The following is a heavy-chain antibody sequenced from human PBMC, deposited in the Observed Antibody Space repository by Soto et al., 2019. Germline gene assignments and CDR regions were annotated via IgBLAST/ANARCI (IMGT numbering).Heavy chain of an antibody. J-gene: IGHJ4*02. V-gene: IGHV1-69*01. Sequence: QVQLVQSGAEVKKPGSSVKVSCKASRGSFSIYSISWVRQAPGQGLEWMGGITPISGTTNYAQKFQGRVTITADESTSTAYMDLSSLRSEDTAVYYCARELDDSSGYYRYYFDYWGQGTLVTVSS. CDR3: ARELDDSSGYYRYYFDY. CDR2: ITPISGTT. CDR1: RGSFSIYS. D-gene: IGHD3-22*01.